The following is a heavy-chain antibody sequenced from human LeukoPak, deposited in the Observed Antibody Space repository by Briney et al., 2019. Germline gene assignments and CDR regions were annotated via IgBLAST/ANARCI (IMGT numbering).Heavy chain of an antibody. D-gene: IGHD1-14*01. Sequence: GGSLRLSCAASGFTVITNDMTWVRQAPGKGLEWVSVLYSDGSTKYADSVQGRFTISSDNSKNTLYLEMNSLSPDDTAVYYCARGVEPLAANTLAYWGQGALVTVSS. CDR3: ARGVEPLAANTLAY. CDR2: LYSDGST. CDR1: GFTVITND. J-gene: IGHJ4*02. V-gene: IGHV3-53*01.